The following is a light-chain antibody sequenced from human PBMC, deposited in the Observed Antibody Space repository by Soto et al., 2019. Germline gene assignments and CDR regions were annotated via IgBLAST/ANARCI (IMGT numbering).Light chain of an antibody. V-gene: IGLV1-51*01. CDR1: NSNIGNNF. CDR3: ATWDSTLSVVL. J-gene: IGLJ2*01. CDR2: DNR. Sequence: QSVLTQPPSVSAAPGQTVTIFCSGSNSNIGNNFVSWYQQVPGTAPKLLIYDNRKRPSEIPVRFSGSKSGTSATLDITGLQTGDEADYYCATWDSTLSVVLFGGGTKLTVL.